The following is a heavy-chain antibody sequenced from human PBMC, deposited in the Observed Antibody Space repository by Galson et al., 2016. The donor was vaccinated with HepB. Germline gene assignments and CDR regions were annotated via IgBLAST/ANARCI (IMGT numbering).Heavy chain of an antibody. Sequence: SLRLSCAASGFSFSEHYMDWVRQAPGKGLEWVGRTRNKANSYTTEYAASVKGRFAISRDDSKNSLYLQMNSLRTEDTAVYHCARENVVLGDAFDIWGQGTMVTVSS. CDR3: ARENVVLGDAFDI. CDR2: TRNKANSYTT. CDR1: GFSFSEHY. D-gene: IGHD2-15*01. J-gene: IGHJ3*02. V-gene: IGHV3-72*01.